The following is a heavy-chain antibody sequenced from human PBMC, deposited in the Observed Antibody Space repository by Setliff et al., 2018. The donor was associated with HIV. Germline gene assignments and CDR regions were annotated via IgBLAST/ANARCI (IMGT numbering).Heavy chain of an antibody. CDR1: GDSIRSGDYY. CDR2: IYHSGNT. CDR3: ARGSLYSSSSCFDY. V-gene: IGHV4-39*07. J-gene: IGHJ4*02. Sequence: TLSLTCTVSGDSIRSGDYYWGWIRQPPGKGLEWIASIYHSGNTYYMPSLQSRVTISVDTSKNQFSLKLSSVTAADTAVYYCARGSLYSSSSCFDYWGQGTLVTVSS. D-gene: IGHD6-13*01.